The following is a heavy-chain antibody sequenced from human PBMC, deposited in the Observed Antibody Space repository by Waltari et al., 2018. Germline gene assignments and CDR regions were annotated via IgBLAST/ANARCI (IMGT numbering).Heavy chain of an antibody. CDR3: ARDPYEFYFGSGSYFDF. CDR1: GYTFGDYY. D-gene: IGHD3-10*01. J-gene: IGHJ4*02. CDR2: TNPTNGDT. Sequence: QVQLVQSGAEVKKPGASVKVSCRTSGYTFGDYYIHWVRQAPGQGLEWMGRTNPTNGDTKVAQEFQDRVAMTRDTSISTAFLELSSLRFDDTAIFFWARDPYEFYFGSGSYFDFWGQGTMVTVTS. V-gene: IGHV1-2*02.